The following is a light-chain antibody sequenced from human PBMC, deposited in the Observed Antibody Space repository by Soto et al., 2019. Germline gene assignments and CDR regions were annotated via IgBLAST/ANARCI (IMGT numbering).Light chain of an antibody. CDR1: QDIYNY. Sequence: DIQMTQSPSSLSASVGDRVTVTCRASQDIYNYLAWYQQKPGKVPKLLIYAASTLQSGVPSRFSGSGSGTDFSPTISSLQPEDVATYYCQKYSTVPPTFGQGTTVEIK. CDR2: AAS. J-gene: IGKJ1*01. V-gene: IGKV1-27*01. CDR3: QKYSTVPPT.